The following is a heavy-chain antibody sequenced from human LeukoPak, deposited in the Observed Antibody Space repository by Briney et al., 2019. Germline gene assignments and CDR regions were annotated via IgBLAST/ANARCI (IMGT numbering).Heavy chain of an antibody. D-gene: IGHD3-22*01. CDR1: GYSFTSYW. CDR2: IYPGDSNT. Sequence: GESLKISCKGSGYSFTSYWIGWVRQMPGKGLEWMGIIYPGDSNTRYSPSFQGQVTISADKSISTAYLQWSSLKASDTAVYYCASSVDYYDSSGYYSDAFDIWGQGTMVTVSS. V-gene: IGHV5-51*01. CDR3: ASSVDYYDSSGYYSDAFDI. J-gene: IGHJ3*02.